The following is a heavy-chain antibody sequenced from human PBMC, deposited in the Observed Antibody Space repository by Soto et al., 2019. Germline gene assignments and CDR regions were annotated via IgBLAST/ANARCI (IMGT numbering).Heavy chain of an antibody. Sequence: VQLEESGPGLLKPSQTLSLTCTVSGESIATGAFYWSWIRLQSGKGPEWIGSIFYAGDTYYNPSLKSRVAISLDGSQNQFSLNLRSVTVADTAVYYCAREGYYRTWFEPWGPGTLVTVSS. D-gene: IGHD3-10*01. CDR1: GESIATGAFY. CDR2: IFYAGDT. J-gene: IGHJ5*02. CDR3: AREGYYRTWFEP. V-gene: IGHV4-31*03.